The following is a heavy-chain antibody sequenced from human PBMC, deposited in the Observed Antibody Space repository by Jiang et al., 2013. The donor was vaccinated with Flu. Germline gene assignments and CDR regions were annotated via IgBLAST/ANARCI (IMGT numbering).Heavy chain of an antibody. V-gene: IGHV1-2*02. CDR2: INPNSGGT. CDR3: ARTIRGIAVAGANWYFDL. CDR1: GYTFTGYY. J-gene: IGHJ2*01. Sequence: GAEVKKPGASVKVSCKASGYTFTGYYMHWVRQAPGQGLEWMGWINPNSGGTNYAQKFQGRVTMTRDASISTAYMELSRLRSDDTAVYYCARTIRGIAVAGANWYFDLWGRGTLVTVSS. D-gene: IGHD6-19*01.